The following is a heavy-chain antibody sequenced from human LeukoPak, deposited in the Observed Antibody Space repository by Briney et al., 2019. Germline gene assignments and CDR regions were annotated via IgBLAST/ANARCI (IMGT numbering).Heavy chain of an antibody. CDR3: AEYSGSPKAFDI. V-gene: IGHV4-39*05. CDR1: GGSISSSSYY. D-gene: IGHD1-26*01. Sequence: SETPSLTCTVSGGSISSSSYYWGWIRQPPGKGLEWIGSIYYSGSTYYNPSLKSRVTISVDTSKNQFSLKLSSVTAADTAVYYCAEYSGSPKAFDIWGQGTMVTVSS. CDR2: IYYSGST. J-gene: IGHJ3*02.